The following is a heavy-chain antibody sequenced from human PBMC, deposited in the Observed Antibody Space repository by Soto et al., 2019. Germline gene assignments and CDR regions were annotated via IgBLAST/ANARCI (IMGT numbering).Heavy chain of an antibody. Sequence: QITLKESGPTLVRPTQTLTLTCTFSGFSLSTSGVGVGWIRQPPGKALEWLALIYWDDDKRYSPSLKSRLTITKDTSTNQVVLTMTNMDPVDPATYYCAHSRCGGDCLQSYSSHYYYGMDVWGQGTTVTVSS. V-gene: IGHV2-5*02. CDR1: GFSLSTSGVG. CDR2: IYWDDDK. J-gene: IGHJ6*02. D-gene: IGHD2-21*02. CDR3: AHSRCGGDCLQSYSSHYYYGMDV.